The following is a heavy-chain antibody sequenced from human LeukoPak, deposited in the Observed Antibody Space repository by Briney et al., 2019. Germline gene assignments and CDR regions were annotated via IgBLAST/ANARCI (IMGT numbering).Heavy chain of an antibody. J-gene: IGHJ3*02. CDR3: ARDRNYYGSGSYYGSPHDAFDI. D-gene: IGHD3-10*01. Sequence: VKPSETLSLTCTVSGGSVSSGSYYWSWIRQPPGKGLEWIGYIYYSGSTNYNPSLKSRVTISVDTSKNQFSLKLSSVTAADTAVYYCARDRNYYGSGSYYGSPHDAFDIWGQGTMVTVSS. CDR2: IYYSGST. V-gene: IGHV4-61*01. CDR1: GGSVSSGSYY.